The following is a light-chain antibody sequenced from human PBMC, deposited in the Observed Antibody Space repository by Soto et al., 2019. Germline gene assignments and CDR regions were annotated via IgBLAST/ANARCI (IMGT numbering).Light chain of an antibody. J-gene: IGLJ1*01. CDR1: SSDVGGYNY. CDR3: CSSGGSPTYV. V-gene: IGLV2-23*02. Sequence: QSVLTQPASVSGSPGQSITISCTGTSSDVGGYNYVSWYQHHPGKAPKLMIFEVNKRPSGVSNRFSGSKSGNTASLTISGLKVEDEADYYCCSSGGSPTYVFGTGTKLTVL. CDR2: EVN.